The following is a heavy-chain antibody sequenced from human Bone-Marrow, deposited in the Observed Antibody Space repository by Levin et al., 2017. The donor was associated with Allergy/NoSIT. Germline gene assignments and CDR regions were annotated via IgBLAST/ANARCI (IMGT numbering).Heavy chain of an antibody. CDR1: GFSLSNDRVA. CDR2: IYSSDEK. V-gene: IGHV2-26*01. D-gene: IGHD2-2*01. Sequence: SGPTLVKPTETLTLTCTVSGFSLSNDRVAVSWVRQPPGKALEWLAHIYSSDEKSYRISLKSRLTISKDSSKSQVVLTMTNVDPVDTATYYCARMDSTSWNLPPYHYYYGMDVWGQGTTVTVSS. J-gene: IGHJ6*02. CDR3: ARMDSTSWNLPPYHYYYGMDV.